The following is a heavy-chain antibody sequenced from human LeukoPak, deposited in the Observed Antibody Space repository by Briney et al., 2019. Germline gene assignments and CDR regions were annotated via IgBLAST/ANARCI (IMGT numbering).Heavy chain of an antibody. V-gene: IGHV3-74*01. CDR1: GFTFSNYW. CDR3: TRDPRRLDY. J-gene: IGHJ4*02. Sequence: PGGSLRLSCAASGFTFSNYWIYWVRQVPGKGLVWVSRISPDGKDTSHADSVKGRFTISRDNAKNSLYLQMNSLRAEDTTVYYCTRDPRRLDYWGQGTLVTVSS. CDR2: ISPDGKDT.